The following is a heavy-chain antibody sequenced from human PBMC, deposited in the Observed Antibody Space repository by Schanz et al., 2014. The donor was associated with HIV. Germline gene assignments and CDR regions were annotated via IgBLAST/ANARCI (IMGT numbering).Heavy chain of an antibody. V-gene: IGHV4-4*07. D-gene: IGHD3-22*01. CDR2: LHTSGST. J-gene: IGHJ3*02. CDR1: GGSISDYY. Sequence: QMQLQESGPGLVKASETLSLTCIVSGGSISDYYWNWIRQPAGKGLEWIGRLHTSGSTNFNPSLKSRVTMSIDASKNQFSLKLSSVTAADTAVYYCAAAWGYYYDSSGYQGAAFDIWGQGTMVTVSS. CDR3: AAAWGYYYDSSGYQGAAFDI.